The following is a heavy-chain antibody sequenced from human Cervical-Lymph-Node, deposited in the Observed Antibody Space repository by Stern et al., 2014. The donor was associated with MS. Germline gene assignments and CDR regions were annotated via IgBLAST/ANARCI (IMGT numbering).Heavy chain of an antibody. V-gene: IGHV3-30*04. CDR2: ISYDGNKK. D-gene: IGHD3-10*01. CDR1: GFIFRSFA. Sequence: VQLVESGGGVVQPGRSLRLSCAASGFIFRSFAMHWVRQAPGKGLDWVTVISYDGNKKYYADSVKVRFTISRDNSKNTLYLQMNSLRAEDTAVYYCVREHPKIWFGESGWFDPWGQGTLVTVSS. J-gene: IGHJ5*02. CDR3: VREHPKIWFGESGWFDP.